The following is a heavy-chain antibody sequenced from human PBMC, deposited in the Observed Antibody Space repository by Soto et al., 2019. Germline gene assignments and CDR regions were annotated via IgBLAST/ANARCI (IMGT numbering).Heavy chain of an antibody. D-gene: IGHD1-1*01. CDR1: GFSLSDARMG. J-gene: IGHJ6*03. Sequence: ESGPTLVNPTETLTLTCTVSGFSLSDARMGVSWVRQPPGKALEWLAYIFSTDEKSYSTSLKSRLTISKDTSKSQVVLTMTNMDPVDTATYYCARIPYNPSDYYMNVWGTGTTVTVSS. CDR2: IFSTDEK. CDR3: ARIPYNPSDYYMNV. V-gene: IGHV2-26*01.